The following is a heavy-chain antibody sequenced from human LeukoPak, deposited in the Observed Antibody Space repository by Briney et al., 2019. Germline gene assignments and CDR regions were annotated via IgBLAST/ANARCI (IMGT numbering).Heavy chain of an antibody. V-gene: IGHV4-4*07. CDR2: IFTSGST. J-gene: IGHJ6*02. CDR1: GGSISGYH. Sequence: PSETLSLTCSVSGGSISGYHWSWIRQPAGKGLEWIGRIFTSGSTSYNPSLKSRVTMSVDTSKNQFSLKLNSVTAADTAVYYCARDPGDAVISPDYYYGMDVWGQGTAVTVSS. CDR3: ARDPGDAVISPDYYYGMDV. D-gene: IGHD4-23*01.